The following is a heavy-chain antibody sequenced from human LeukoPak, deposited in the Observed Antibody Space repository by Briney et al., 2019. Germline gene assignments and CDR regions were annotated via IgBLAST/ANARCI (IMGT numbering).Heavy chain of an antibody. CDR2: IYHSGST. D-gene: IGHD3-22*01. Sequence: SETLSLTCTVSGYSISSGYYWGWIRQPPGKGLEWIGTIYHSGSTYYNPSLKSRVTISVDTSKNQFSLKLSSVTAADTAVYYCARDEYYYDSSGRSYFDYWGQGTLVTVSS. J-gene: IGHJ4*02. V-gene: IGHV4-38-2*02. CDR1: GYSISSGYY. CDR3: ARDEYYYDSSGRSYFDY.